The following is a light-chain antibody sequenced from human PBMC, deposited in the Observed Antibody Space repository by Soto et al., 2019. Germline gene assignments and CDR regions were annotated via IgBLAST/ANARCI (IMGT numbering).Light chain of an antibody. CDR1: QNISNY. V-gene: IGKV1-39*01. J-gene: IGKJ2*01. CDR3: QQSYNAPA. Sequence: DIQMTQSPSSLSASVGDRVTITCRASQNISNYLNWYQQKPGKAPNLLIYAASSLQSGVPPRFSGSGSGTDFTLTISRLQPEDFATYFGQQSYNAPAFGQGTKLEIK. CDR2: AAS.